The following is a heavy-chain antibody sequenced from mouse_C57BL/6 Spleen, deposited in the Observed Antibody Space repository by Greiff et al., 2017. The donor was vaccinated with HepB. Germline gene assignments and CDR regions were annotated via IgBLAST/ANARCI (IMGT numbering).Heavy chain of an antibody. J-gene: IGHJ2*01. V-gene: IGHV1-80*01. CDR3: AREEDGYYFDY. CDR1: GYAFSSYW. CDR2: IYPGDGDT. D-gene: IGHD2-3*01. Sequence: QVHVKQSGAELVKPGASVKISCKASGYAFSSYWMNWVKQRPGKGLEWIGQIYPGDGDTNYNGKFKGKATLTADKSSSTAYMQLSSLTSEDSAVYFCAREEDGYYFDYWGQGTTLTVSS.